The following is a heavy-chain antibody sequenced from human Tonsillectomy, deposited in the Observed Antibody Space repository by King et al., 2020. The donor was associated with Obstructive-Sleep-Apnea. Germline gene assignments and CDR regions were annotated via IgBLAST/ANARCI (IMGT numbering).Heavy chain of an antibody. CDR1: GFTFSSYA. J-gene: IGHJ4*02. D-gene: IGHD3-22*01. CDR3: VKGETYYYDSSGYRYFDY. V-gene: IGHV3-64D*06. Sequence: VQLVESGGGLVQPGGSLRLSCSASGFTFSSYAMHWVRQAPGKGLEYVSAISSNGGSTYYADSVKGRFTISRDNSKNTLYLQMSSLRAEDTAVYYCVKGETYYYDSSGYRYFDYWGQGTLVTVSS. CDR2: ISSNGGST.